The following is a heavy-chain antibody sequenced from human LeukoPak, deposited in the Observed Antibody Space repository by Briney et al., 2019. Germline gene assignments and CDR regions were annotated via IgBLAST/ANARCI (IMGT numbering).Heavy chain of an antibody. CDR2: INWNGGST. V-gene: IGHV3-20*04. D-gene: IGHD2-2*01. Sequence: GGSLRLSCAASGFTFDDYGMSWVRQAPGKGLEWVSGINWNGGSTGYADSVKGRFTISRDNAKNSLYLQMNSLRAEDTALYYCARHLGYCSSTSCSRYYFDYWGPGTLVTVSS. J-gene: IGHJ4*02. CDR1: GFTFDDYG. CDR3: ARHLGYCSSTSCSRYYFDY.